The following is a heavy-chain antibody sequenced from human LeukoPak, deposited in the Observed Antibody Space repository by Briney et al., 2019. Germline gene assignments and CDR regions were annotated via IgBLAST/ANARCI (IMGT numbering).Heavy chain of an antibody. CDR3: ARSREDIVLVPASY. J-gene: IGHJ4*02. D-gene: IGHD2-2*01. CDR2: ISGGST. CDR1: GFTVSSNE. V-gene: IGHV3-38-3*01. Sequence: GGSLRLSCAASGFTVSSNEMSWVRQAPGKGLEWVSSISGGSTYYADSRKGRFTISRDNAKNSMYLQMNSVRAEDTAVYYCARSREDIVLVPASYWGQGTLVTVSS.